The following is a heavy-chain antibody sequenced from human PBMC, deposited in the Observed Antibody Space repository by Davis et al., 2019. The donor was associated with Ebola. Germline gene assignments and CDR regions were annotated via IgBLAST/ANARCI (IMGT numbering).Heavy chain of an antibody. CDR1: GFTFSSYW. CDR3: AKAKFGGSALIDH. V-gene: IGHV3-43*02. J-gene: IGHJ5*02. Sequence: PGGSLRLSCVGSGFTFSSYWMSWVRQAPGKGLEWVSFINGDGGRTDYADSVKGRFTISGDNSKKSLYLQMNSLTTEDTALYYCAKAKFGGSALIDHWGQGTLVTVSS. D-gene: IGHD1-26*01. CDR2: INGDGGRT.